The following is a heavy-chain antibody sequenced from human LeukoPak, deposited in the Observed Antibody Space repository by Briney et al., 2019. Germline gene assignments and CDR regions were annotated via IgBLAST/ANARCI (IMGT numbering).Heavy chain of an antibody. J-gene: IGHJ4*02. CDR3: ARGTSGGYFDY. CDR1: GFTFSSFW. CDR2: INSDGFST. Sequence: PAGPLRLPCAASGFTFSSFWIHWLRQVPGRGLLWVSRINSDGFSTIYADSVKGRFTISRDNAKNTLYLQMNSLRAEDTAVYYCARGTSGGYFDYWGQGTLVTVSS. V-gene: IGHV3-74*01. D-gene: IGHD1-26*01.